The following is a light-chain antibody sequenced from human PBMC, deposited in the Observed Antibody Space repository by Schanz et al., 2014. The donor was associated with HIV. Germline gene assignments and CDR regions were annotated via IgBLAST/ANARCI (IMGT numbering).Light chain of an antibody. CDR2: GAS. J-gene: IGKJ4*01. CDR1: QSISSSY. CDR3: QQRSNWPLT. Sequence: EIVLTQSPGTLSLSPGERATLSCRASQSISSSYLAWYQRKPGQAPRLLIYGASSRATGVPARFSGSGSGTDFTLTISSLEPEDFAVYYCQQRSNWPLTFGGGTKVEFK. V-gene: IGKV3D-20*02.